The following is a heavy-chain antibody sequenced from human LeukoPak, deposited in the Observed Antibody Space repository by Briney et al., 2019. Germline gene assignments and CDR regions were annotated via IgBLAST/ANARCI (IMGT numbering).Heavy chain of an antibody. Sequence: GTSVKVSCKASGYTFTSYGISWARQAPGQGLGWIGRISAYNGNTNYAKKLQRRVTMTTDTSTSTAYMELRSLRSDDTAVYYCARLDGETGFDYWGQGTLVTVSS. CDR2: ISAYNGNT. CDR1: GYTFTSYG. CDR3: ARLDGETGFDY. J-gene: IGHJ4*02. V-gene: IGHV1-18*01. D-gene: IGHD4-17*01.